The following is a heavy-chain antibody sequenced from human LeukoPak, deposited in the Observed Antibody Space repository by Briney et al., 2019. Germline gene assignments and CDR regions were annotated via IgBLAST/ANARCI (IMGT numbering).Heavy chain of an antibody. CDR3: AKDPSTYYDYVWGTSIDY. CDR1: GFTFSSYG. V-gene: IGHV3-30*18. Sequence: PGRALRLSCAASGFTFSSYGMHWVRQAPGRGREWVAVISYDGVNKYYSDSVKGRFTISRDNSKTTLYLQMNSLRAEDTAVYYCAKDPSTYYDYVWGTSIDYWGQGTLVTVSS. J-gene: IGHJ4*02. CDR2: ISYDGVNK. D-gene: IGHD3-16*01.